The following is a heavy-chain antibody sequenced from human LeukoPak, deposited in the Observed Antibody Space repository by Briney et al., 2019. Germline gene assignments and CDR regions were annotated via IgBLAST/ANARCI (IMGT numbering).Heavy chain of an antibody. Sequence: ASETLSLTCTVSGGSISTYYWSWIRHPPAKGLEWIGHIHGSGETNYNPSLKSRVTMSPDTSRNQFSLKVNSVTAADTAVYYRATDTYYSGSGTYFEDYFDSWGQGILVTVSS. CDR3: ATDTYYSGSGTYFEDYFDS. D-gene: IGHD3-10*01. CDR2: IHGSGET. J-gene: IGHJ4*02. V-gene: IGHV4-59*12. CDR1: GGSISTYY.